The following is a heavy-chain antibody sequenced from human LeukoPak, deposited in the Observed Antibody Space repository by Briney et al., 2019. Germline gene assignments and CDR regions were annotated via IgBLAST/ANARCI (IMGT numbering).Heavy chain of an antibody. CDR2: INTNTGNP. CDR1: GYTFTSYA. D-gene: IGHD2-2*01. CDR3: ASPDIVVVPAAMPLPYYYYGMDV. V-gene: IGHV7-4-1*02. Sequence: ASVKVSCKASGYTFTSYAMNWVRQAPGQGLEWMGWINTNTGNPTYAQGFTGRVVFSLDTSVSTAYLQISSLKAEDTAVYYCASPDIVVVPAAMPLPYYYYGMDVWGQGTPVTVSS. J-gene: IGHJ6*02.